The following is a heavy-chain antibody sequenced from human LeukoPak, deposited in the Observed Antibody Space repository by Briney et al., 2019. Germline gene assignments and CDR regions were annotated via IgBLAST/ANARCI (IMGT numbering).Heavy chain of an antibody. CDR1: GYTFTSYD. D-gene: IGHD2-15*01. CDR2: MNPNSGNT. J-gene: IGHJ6*02. CDR3: AIRYCSGGSCYSDYYYYGMDV. Sequence: ASVKVSCKASGYTFTSYDINWVRQATGQGLEWMGWMNPNSGNTGYAQKFQGRVTMTRNTSISTAYMELSSLRSEDTAVYYCAIRYCSGGSCYSDYYYYGMDVWGQGTTVTVS. V-gene: IGHV1-8*01.